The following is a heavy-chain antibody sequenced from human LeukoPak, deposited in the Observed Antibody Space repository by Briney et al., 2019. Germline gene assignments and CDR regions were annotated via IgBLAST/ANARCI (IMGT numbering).Heavy chain of an antibody. CDR3: ARDAGTTLYYFDY. D-gene: IGHD1-7*01. CDR2: IWYDGSNK. V-gene: IGHV3-33*01. CDR1: GFTFSSYG. Sequence: GGSLRLSCAASGFTFSSYGMHWVRQARGEGLERVAVIWYDGSNKYYADSVKGRFTISRDNSKNTLYLQMNSLRAEDTAVYYCARDAGTTLYYFDYWGQGTLVTVSS. J-gene: IGHJ4*02.